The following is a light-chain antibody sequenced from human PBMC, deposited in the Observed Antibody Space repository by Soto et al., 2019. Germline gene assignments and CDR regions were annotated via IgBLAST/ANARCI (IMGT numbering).Light chain of an antibody. CDR1: RSLLHSNGNNY. CDR2: FGS. V-gene: IGKV2-28*01. Sequence: DIVMTQPPLSLPVTPGEPASISCRSSRSLLHSNGNNYLNWYLQKPGQSPQLLIYFGSTRASGVPDRFSGSRSGIDFTLKISRVEAEDVGVYYCLQALQSPPTFGQGTRLESK. CDR3: LQALQSPPT. J-gene: IGKJ5*01.